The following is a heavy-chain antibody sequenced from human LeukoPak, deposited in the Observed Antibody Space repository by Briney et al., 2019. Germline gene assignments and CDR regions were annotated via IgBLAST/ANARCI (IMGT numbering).Heavy chain of an antibody. D-gene: IGHD3-9*01. V-gene: IGHV3-74*01. J-gene: IGHJ4*02. CDR3: TRGNSGYGNLGC. Sequence: GGSLTLPCEASEFTFNNYWMHWVRQAPGEGLVWVSRINSDGSTTNYAGSVRGRFTISRDNAKNTLYLQMNSLQAEDTGVYYCTRGNSGYGNLGCWGGGTLVTVST. CDR1: EFTFNNYW. CDR2: INSDGSTT.